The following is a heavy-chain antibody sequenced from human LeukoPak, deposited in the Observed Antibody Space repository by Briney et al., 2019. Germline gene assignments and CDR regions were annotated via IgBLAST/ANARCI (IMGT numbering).Heavy chain of an antibody. CDR1: GGSITSGDYY. Sequence: SETLSLTCTVSGGSITSGDYYWSWIRQPPGKGLEWIGEINHSGSTNYNPSLKSRVTISVDTSKNQFSLKLSSVTAADTAVYYCARGRGYCSGGSCYWFDPWGQGTLVAVSS. CDR2: INHSGST. CDR3: ARGRGYCSGGSCYWFDP. V-gene: IGHV4-34*01. D-gene: IGHD2-15*01. J-gene: IGHJ5*02.